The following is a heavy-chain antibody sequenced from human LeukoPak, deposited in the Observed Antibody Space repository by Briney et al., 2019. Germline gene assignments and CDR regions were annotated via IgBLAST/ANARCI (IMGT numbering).Heavy chain of an antibody. Sequence: ASVKVSCKASGGTFSSYAISWVRQAPGQGLEWMGRIIPILGIANYAQKFQGRVTITADKSTSTAYMELSSLRSEDTAVYYCARDRSVVVTANYIPWYFDLWGRGTLVTVSS. V-gene: IGHV1-69*04. CDR2: IIPILGIA. D-gene: IGHD2-21*02. CDR1: GGTFSSYA. J-gene: IGHJ2*01. CDR3: ARDRSVVVTANYIPWYFDL.